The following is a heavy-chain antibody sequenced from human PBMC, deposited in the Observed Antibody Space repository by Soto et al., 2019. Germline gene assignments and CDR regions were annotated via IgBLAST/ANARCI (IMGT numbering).Heavy chain of an antibody. J-gene: IGHJ5*02. CDR1: GGTFSSYA. V-gene: IGHV1-69*01. D-gene: IGHD6-13*01. CDR2: IIPIFGTA. Sequence: QVQLVQSGAEVKKPGSSVKVSCKASGGTFSSYAISWVRQAPGQGLEWMGGIIPIFGTANYAQKFQGRVTITADESTSKADREVGSLRSGDTAVYYCERDVAAAGRVWSPPGGQGPLVTVPS. CDR3: ERDVAAAGRVWSPP.